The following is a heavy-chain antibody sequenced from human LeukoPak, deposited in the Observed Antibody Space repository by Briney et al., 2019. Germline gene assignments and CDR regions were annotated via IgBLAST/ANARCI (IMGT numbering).Heavy chain of an antibody. Sequence: GGSLRLSCAASGFTFSSSWMTWVRQAPGKGLEWVANIKPDGNDQYYVDSVKGRFTISRDNAQNSLYLQMNSLRAEDTSVYYCARIYYGYVWGSSRPYYFDHWGQGILVTVSS. D-gene: IGHD3-16*02. CDR3: ARIYYGYVWGSSRPYYFDH. CDR2: IKPDGNDQ. V-gene: IGHV3-7*01. CDR1: GFTFSSSW. J-gene: IGHJ4*02.